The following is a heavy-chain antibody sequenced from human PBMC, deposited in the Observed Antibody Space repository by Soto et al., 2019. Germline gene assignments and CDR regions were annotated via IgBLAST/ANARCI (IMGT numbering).Heavy chain of an antibody. J-gene: IGHJ6*03. V-gene: IGHV4-34*01. CDR3: ARGKKRNIVWLVAHPGLYYYRDV. CDR2: INHSGST. CDR1: GGSFSGYY. Sequence: PSETLSLTCAVYGGSFSGYYWSWIRQPPGKGLEWIGEINHSGSTNYNPSLKSRVTISVDTSKNQFSLKLSSVTAADTAVYYCARGKKRNIVWLVAHPGLYYYRDVGGKGTTVTVSS. D-gene: IGHD2-15*01.